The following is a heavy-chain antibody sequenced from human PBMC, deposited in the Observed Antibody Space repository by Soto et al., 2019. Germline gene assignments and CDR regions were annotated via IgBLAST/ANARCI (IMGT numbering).Heavy chain of an antibody. J-gene: IGHJ6*02. Sequence: QVQLVQSGAEVKKPGASVKVSCKASGYTFTTYGISWLRQAPGQGLEWMGWIRAYNGNTNYAQKLQGRVTMTTDTTTSTAYMELRSLRSDDTAVYYCARDGVDTATGYYFGMDVWGQGTTVTVSS. CDR3: ARDGVDTATGYYFGMDV. CDR1: GYTFTTYG. V-gene: IGHV1-18*01. D-gene: IGHD5-18*01. CDR2: IRAYNGNT.